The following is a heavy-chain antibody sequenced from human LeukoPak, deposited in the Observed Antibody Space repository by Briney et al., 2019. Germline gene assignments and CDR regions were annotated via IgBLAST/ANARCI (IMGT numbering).Heavy chain of an antibody. Sequence: GGSLRLSCAASGFTFSSYGMHWVRQAPGKGLEWVAVISYDGNNKYYADSVKGRFTISRDNSKNTLYLQMNSLRAEDTAVYYCAGDKTTGGWYEFDYWGQGTLVTVSS. D-gene: IGHD6-19*01. CDR3: AGDKTTGGWYEFDY. J-gene: IGHJ4*02. CDR1: GFTFSSYG. V-gene: IGHV3-30*03. CDR2: ISYDGNNK.